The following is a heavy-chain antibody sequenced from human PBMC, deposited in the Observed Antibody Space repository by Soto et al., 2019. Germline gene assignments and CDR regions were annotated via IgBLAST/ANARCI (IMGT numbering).Heavy chain of an antibody. J-gene: IGHJ6*02. CDR1: GGSISSGGYY. D-gene: IGHD3-9*01. CDR3: ARDSYYDILTGYSMGVGGMDV. Sequence: SVTLSLTCPVSGGSISSGGYYWSWIRQHPGKGLEWIGYIYYSGSTYYNPSLKSRVTISVDTSKNQFSLKLSSVTAADTAVYYCARDSYYDILTGYSMGVGGMDVRGQGTTVTVS. CDR2: IYYSGST. V-gene: IGHV4-31*03.